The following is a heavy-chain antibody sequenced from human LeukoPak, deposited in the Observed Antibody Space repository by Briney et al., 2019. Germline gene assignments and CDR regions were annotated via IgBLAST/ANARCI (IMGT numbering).Heavy chain of an antibody. CDR2: INHDGTT. CDR3: ARGPISSSFSY. J-gene: IGHJ4*02. Sequence: LRLSCAASGFTFSSYEMNWVRQAPGKGLEWVGEINHDGTTNYNPSLKSRVTISTDTSKNQFSLKLSSVTAADTAVYYCARGPISSSFSYWGQGTLVTVSS. CDR1: GFTFSSYE. D-gene: IGHD6-13*01. V-gene: IGHV4-34*01.